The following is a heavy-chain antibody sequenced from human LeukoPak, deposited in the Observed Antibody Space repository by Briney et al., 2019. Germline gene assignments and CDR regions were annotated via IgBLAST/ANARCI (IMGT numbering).Heavy chain of an antibody. Sequence: SQTLSLTCTVSGGSISSYYWSWIRQPPGKGLEWIGYIYYSGSTNYNPSLKSRVTISVDTSKNQFSLKLSSVTAADTAVYYCARFTDSSGYGRYWGQGTLVTVSS. V-gene: IGHV4-59*01. CDR1: GGSISSYY. CDR3: ARFTDSSGYGRY. CDR2: IYYSGST. D-gene: IGHD3-22*01. J-gene: IGHJ4*02.